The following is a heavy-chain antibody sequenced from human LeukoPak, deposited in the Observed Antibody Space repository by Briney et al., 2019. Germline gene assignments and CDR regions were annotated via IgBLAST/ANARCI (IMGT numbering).Heavy chain of an antibody. Sequence: GGSLRLSCAASEFTFGSYAMSWVRQAPGKGLEWVSAISGSGGGTYYADSVKGRFTISRDNSKNTLYLQMNSLRAEDTAVYYCAKRYGSGSYCFDYWGQGTLVTVSS. CDR2: ISGSGGGT. V-gene: IGHV3-23*01. CDR1: EFTFGSYA. D-gene: IGHD3-10*01. CDR3: AKRYGSGSYCFDY. J-gene: IGHJ4*02.